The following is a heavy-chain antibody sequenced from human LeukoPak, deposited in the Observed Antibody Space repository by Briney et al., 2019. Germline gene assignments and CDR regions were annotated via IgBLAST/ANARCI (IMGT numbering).Heavy chain of an antibody. CDR1: GYTFTGYY. CDR3: ARGGLTIFGVVNFDY. D-gene: IGHD3-3*01. V-gene: IGHV1-2*02. CDR2: INPNSGGT. J-gene: IGHJ4*02. Sequence: ASVKVSCKASGYTFTGYYMHWVRQAPGQGLEWMGWINPNSGGTNYAQKFQGRVTMTRDTSISTAYMEPSRLRSDDTAVYYCARGGLTIFGVVNFDYWGQGTLVTVSS.